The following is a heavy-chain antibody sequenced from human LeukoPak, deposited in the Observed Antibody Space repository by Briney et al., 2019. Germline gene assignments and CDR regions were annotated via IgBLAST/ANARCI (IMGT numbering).Heavy chain of an antibody. CDR1: GGSFGGYY. V-gene: IGHV4-34*01. CDR3: ATLSLPYYYYYGMDV. J-gene: IGHJ6*02. Sequence: PSETLSLTCAVYGGSFGGYYWSWIRQPPGKGLEWIGEINHSGSTNYSPSLKSRVTISVDTSKNQFSLKLSSVTAADTAVYYCATLSLPYYYYYGMDVWGQGTTVTVSS. CDR2: INHSGST.